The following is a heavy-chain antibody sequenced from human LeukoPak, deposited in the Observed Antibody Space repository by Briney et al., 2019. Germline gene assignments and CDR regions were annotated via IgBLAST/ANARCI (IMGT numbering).Heavy chain of an antibody. V-gene: IGHV4-34*01. CDR3: ASYGARDGYMRYYYYYYMDV. CDR2: IYYSGST. J-gene: IGHJ6*03. CDR1: GGSFSGYY. D-gene: IGHD5-24*01. Sequence: PSETLSLTCAVYGGSFSGYYWSWIRQPPGKGLEWIGSIYYSGSTYYNPSLKSRVTISVDTSKNQFSLKLSSVTAADTAVYYCASYGARDGYMRYYYYYYMDVWGKGTTVTVSS.